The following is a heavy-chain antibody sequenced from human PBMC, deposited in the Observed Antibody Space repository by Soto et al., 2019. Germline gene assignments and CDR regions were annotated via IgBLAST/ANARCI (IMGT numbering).Heavy chain of an antibody. CDR3: AKGLLGGQSDY. CDR1: GFTFSRYW. D-gene: IGHD3-16*01. Sequence: EVQLVESGGGLVQPGGSLRLSCAVSGFTFSRYWMHWFRQDPGNGLVWVSSINTDGTNTQYADSVRGRFTLSRDNAKNTVYLQMISLRTEDTAVYYCAKGLLGGQSDYWGQGTLVVVSS. J-gene: IGHJ4*02. V-gene: IGHV3-74*03. CDR2: INTDGTNT.